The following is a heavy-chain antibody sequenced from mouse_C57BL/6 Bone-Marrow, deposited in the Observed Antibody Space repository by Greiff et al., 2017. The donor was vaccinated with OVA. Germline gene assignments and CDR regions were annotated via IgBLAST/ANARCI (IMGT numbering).Heavy chain of an antibody. CDR3: AKHEDDYDEYYAMDY. CDR2: IWGGGST. D-gene: IGHD2-4*01. J-gene: IGHJ4*01. Sequence: QVQLKESGAGLVAPSQSLSITCTVSGFTLTNYGVDWVRQPPGQGLEWLGVIWGGGSTNYNSALMSRLSISKDNSKSQVFLKMNSLQTDDTAMYYCAKHEDDYDEYYAMDYWGQGTSVTVSS. V-gene: IGHV2-9*01. CDR1: GFTLTNYG.